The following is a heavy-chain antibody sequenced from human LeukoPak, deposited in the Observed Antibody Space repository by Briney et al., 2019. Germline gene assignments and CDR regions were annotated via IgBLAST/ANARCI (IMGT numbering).Heavy chain of an antibody. CDR3: ASKGGYYGGSGYSVFDY. Sequence: GGSLRLSCAASGFTFSSYAMHWVRQAPGKGLEWVAVISYDGSNKYYADSVKGRFTISRDNSKNTLYLQMNGLRAEDTAVYYCASKGGYYGGSGYSVFDYWGQGTLVTVSS. D-gene: IGHD3-22*01. CDR2: ISYDGSNK. CDR1: GFTFSSYA. J-gene: IGHJ4*02. V-gene: IGHV3-30*01.